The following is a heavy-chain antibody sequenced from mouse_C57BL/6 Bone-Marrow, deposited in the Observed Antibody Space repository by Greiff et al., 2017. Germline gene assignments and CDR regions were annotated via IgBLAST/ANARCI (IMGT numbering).Heavy chain of an antibody. CDR1: GYTFTSYG. CDR2: HYPRSGNT. V-gene: IGHV1-81*01. J-gene: IGHJ3*01. D-gene: IGHD2-1*01. Sequence: QVQLQQSGAELARPGASVKLSCKASGYTFTSYGISWVKQRTGQGLEWIGEHYPRSGNTYYNEKFKCKATLTADKSSSTAYMELRSLTSEDSAVYFWARGGEGYYGNFLFAYWGQGTLVTVSA. CDR3: ARGGEGYYGNFLFAY.